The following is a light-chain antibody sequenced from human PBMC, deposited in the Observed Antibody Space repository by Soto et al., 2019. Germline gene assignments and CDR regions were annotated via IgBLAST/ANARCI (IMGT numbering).Light chain of an antibody. J-gene: IGLJ1*01. V-gene: IGLV2-8*01. Sequence: QSALTQPPSASGSHGQSVAISCTGTSSDVGGYNYVSWYQQHPGKAPKLMIYEVNKRPSGVPDRFSGSKSGNTAPLTVSGLHAEDESDYYCCSYAGSSNVFGTGTKLTVL. CDR1: SSDVGGYNY. CDR2: EVN. CDR3: CSYAGSSNV.